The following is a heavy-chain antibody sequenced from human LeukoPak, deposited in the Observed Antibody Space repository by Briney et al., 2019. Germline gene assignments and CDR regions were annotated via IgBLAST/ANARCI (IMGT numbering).Heavy chain of an antibody. J-gene: IGHJ6*02. Sequence: SETLSLTCTVFGGSFTDYFWTWIRHSPGKGLGWIGEINDYTGDSKYNPSLNSRVSIFLEKAKNQLSLELRSVTAADTAVYYCARGRIAKIVVVHSFSYGMDVWGQGTTVTVSS. D-gene: IGHD3-22*01. V-gene: IGHV4-34*01. CDR1: GGSFTDYF. CDR3: ARGRIAKIVVVHSFSYGMDV. CDR2: INDYTGDS.